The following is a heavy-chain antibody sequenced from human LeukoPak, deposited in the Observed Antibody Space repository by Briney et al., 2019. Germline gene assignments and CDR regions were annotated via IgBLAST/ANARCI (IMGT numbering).Heavy chain of an antibody. V-gene: IGHV1-2*02. CDR3: VRDLFFAAAEREGDDY. CDR2: INPDSGGT. Sequence: ASVKVSCEASGYGFTGYFMHWVRQAPGQGLEWMGWINPDSGGTNYAQKFRGRVTLTRGTSIYTAYMELSRLRSDDTAVYYCVRDLFFAAAEREGDDYWGQGTLVTASS. CDR1: GYGFTGYF. J-gene: IGHJ4*02. D-gene: IGHD6-13*01.